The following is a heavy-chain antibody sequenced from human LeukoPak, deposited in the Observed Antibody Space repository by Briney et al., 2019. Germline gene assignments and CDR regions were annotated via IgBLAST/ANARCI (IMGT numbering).Heavy chain of an antibody. CDR2: ISSDNTYT. J-gene: IGHJ4*02. CDR3: ATSYFDSSGYLQYFDD. D-gene: IGHD3-22*01. Sequence: PGGSLRLSCVASGITFSSYAMSWIRQAPGKGLEWVACISSDNTYTDYADSVKGRFTISRDNPKKSLYLQMNSLRDEDTAVYYCATSYFDSSGYLQYFDDWGQGTLVTVSS. V-gene: IGHV3-11*06. CDR1: GITFSSYA.